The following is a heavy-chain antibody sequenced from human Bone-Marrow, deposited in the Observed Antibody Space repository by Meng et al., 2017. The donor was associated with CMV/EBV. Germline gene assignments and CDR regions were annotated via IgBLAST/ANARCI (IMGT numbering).Heavy chain of an antibody. CDR1: GFTFSSYS. V-gene: IGHV3-48*04. CDR3: GHEIYGDFFHNY. Sequence: GGSLRLSCVASGFTFSSYSMNWVRQTPGKGLEWVSYISSSSSTKNYADSVKGRFTVSRDNAKNSLYLHMNSLRAEDTAVYYCGHEIYGDFFHNYWGQGTLVTVSS. J-gene: IGHJ4*02. D-gene: IGHD4-17*01. CDR2: ISSSSSTK.